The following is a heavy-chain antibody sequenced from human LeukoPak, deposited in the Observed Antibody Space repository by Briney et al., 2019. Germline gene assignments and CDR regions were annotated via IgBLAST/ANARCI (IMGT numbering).Heavy chain of an antibody. CDR2: IIPIFGTA. V-gene: IGHV1-69*01. Sequence: ASVKVSCKASGGTFSSYAISWVRQAPGQGLEWMGGIIPIFGTANYAQKFQGRVTITADESTSTAYMELISLRSEDTAVYYCARERRGYSGYPGNNYFDYWGQGTLVTVSS. CDR3: ARERRGYSGYPGNNYFDY. J-gene: IGHJ4*02. CDR1: GGTFSSYA. D-gene: IGHD5-12*01.